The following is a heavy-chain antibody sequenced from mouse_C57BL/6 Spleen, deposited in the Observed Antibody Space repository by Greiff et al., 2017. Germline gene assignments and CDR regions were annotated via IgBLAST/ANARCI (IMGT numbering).Heavy chain of an antibody. CDR3: ATGTYFDV. V-gene: IGHV1-64*01. J-gene: IGHJ1*03. D-gene: IGHD4-1*01. Sequence: QVQLQQPGAELVKPGASVKLSCKASGYTFTSYWMHWVKQRPGQGLEWIGMIHPNIGSINYNEKFKSKATLTVDKSSSTAYMQLSSLASEDSAVYYYATGTYFDVWGTGTTVTASS. CDR2: IHPNIGSI. CDR1: GYTFTSYW.